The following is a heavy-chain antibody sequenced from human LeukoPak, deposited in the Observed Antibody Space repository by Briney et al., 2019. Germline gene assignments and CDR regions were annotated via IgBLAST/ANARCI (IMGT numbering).Heavy chain of an antibody. Sequence: GGSLRLSCAASGFTSSAYDMHWVRQITGGGLEWVSTSGTVGDTFYSDSVKGRFTISRENAKNSVHLQMNSLRVEDSAIYFCVRAAMPYIINGRRFDYWGQGTLVTVSS. CDR3: VRAAMPYIINGRRFDY. V-gene: IGHV3-13*04. CDR2: SGTVGDT. CDR1: GFTSSAYD. D-gene: IGHD2-2*01. J-gene: IGHJ4*02.